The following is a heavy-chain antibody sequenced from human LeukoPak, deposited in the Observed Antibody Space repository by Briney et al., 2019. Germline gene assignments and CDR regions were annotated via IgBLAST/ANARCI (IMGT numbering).Heavy chain of an antibody. CDR1: GFTFSSYG. Sequence: GGSLRLSCAASGFTFSSYGMHWVRQAPGKGLEWVAVIWYDGSNKYYADSVKGRFTISRDNSKNTLYLQMNSLRAEDTAVYYCARVKTSGWLDAFDIWGQGTMVTVSS. D-gene: IGHD6-19*01. J-gene: IGHJ3*02. CDR2: IWYDGSNK. V-gene: IGHV3-33*01. CDR3: ARVKTSGWLDAFDI.